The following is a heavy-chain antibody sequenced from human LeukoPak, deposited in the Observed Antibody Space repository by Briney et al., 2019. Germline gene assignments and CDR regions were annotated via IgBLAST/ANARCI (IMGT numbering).Heavy chain of an antibody. CDR3: ARATPSPMDPYYYYGMDV. CDR2: INNSGST. Sequence: SETLSLTCVVYGGSFSAYYWSWIRQPPGKGLEWIGEINNSGSTNYNPSLKSRVTISVDTSKNQFSLKLSSVTAADTAVYYCARATPSPMDPYYYYGMDVWGQGTTVTVSS. D-gene: IGHD2-2*03. CDR1: GGSFSAYY. V-gene: IGHV4-34*01. J-gene: IGHJ6*02.